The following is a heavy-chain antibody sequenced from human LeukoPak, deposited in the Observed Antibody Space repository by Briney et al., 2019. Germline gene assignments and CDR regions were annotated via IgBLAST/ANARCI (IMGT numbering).Heavy chain of an antibody. D-gene: IGHD5-24*01. J-gene: IGHJ4*02. V-gene: IGHV4-34*01. CDR1: GGSFSGYY. Sequence: SETLSLTCAVYGGSFSGYYWSWIRQPTGKGLEWIGEINHSGSTNYNPSLKSRVTISVDTSKNQFSLKLSSVTAADTAVYYCARGLRWLQAPFDYWGQGTLVTVSS. CDR2: INHSGST. CDR3: ARGLRWLQAPFDY.